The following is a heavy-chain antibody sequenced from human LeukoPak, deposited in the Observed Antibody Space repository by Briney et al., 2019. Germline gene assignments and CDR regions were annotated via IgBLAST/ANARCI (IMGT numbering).Heavy chain of an antibody. CDR3: ARDVCSSTSCYATFDY. J-gene: IGHJ4*02. D-gene: IGHD2-2*01. V-gene: IGHV1-3*01. CDR1: GYTFTSYA. Sequence: ASVKVSRKASGYTFTSYAMHWVRQAPGQRLEWMGWINAGNGNTKYSQKFQGRVTITRDTSASTAYMELSSLRSEDTAVYYCARDVCSSTSCYATFDYWGQGTLVTVSS. CDR2: INAGNGNT.